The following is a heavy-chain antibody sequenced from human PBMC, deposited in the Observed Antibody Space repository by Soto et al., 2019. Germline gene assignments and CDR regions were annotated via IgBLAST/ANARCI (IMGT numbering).Heavy chain of an antibody. J-gene: IGHJ6*03. D-gene: IGHD1-26*01. V-gene: IGHV1-2*04. CDR3: ARTTTLAGYYYMDV. Sequence: ASVKVSSKASRYTFSTYCIHWVRQAPGQELEWMGWIKPDSGGTNYAQNFQGWVTMTSDTSISTAYMELSRLRSDDTAVYYCARTTTLAGYYYMDVWGKGTTVTVSS. CDR1: RYTFSTYC. CDR2: IKPDSGGT.